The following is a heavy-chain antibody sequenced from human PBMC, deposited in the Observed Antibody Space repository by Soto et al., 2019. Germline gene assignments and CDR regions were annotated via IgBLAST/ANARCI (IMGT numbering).Heavy chain of an antibody. D-gene: IGHD6-6*01. CDR3: ARDGGESIAARHYYYYYGMDV. CDR1: GFTFSSYS. Sequence: GGSLRLSCAASGFTFSSYSMNWVRQAPGKGLEWVSSISSSSSYIYYADSVKGRFTISRDNAKNSLYLQMNSLRAEDTAVYYCARDGGESIAARHYYYYYGMDVWGQGTTVTVSS. CDR2: ISSSSSYI. V-gene: IGHV3-21*01. J-gene: IGHJ6*02.